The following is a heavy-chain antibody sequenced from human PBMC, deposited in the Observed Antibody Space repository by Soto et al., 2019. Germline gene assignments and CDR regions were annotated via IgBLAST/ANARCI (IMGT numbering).Heavy chain of an antibody. J-gene: IGHJ5*02. CDR3: ARDRPRDIVVVPAAIASNWFDP. CDR1: GDSVSSNSAA. V-gene: IGHV6-1*01. D-gene: IGHD2-2*01. CDR2: TYYRSKWYN. Sequence: PSQTLSLTCAISGDSVSSNSAAWNWIRQSPSRGLEWLGRTYYRSKWYNDYAVSVKSRITINPDTSKNQFSLQLNSVTPEDTAVYYCARDRPRDIVVVPAAIASNWFDPWGQGTLVTVSS.